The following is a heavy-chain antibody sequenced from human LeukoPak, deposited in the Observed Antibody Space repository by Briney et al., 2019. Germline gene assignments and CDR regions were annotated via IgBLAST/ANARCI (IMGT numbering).Heavy chain of an antibody. CDR2: IYNSGNT. J-gene: IGHJ4*02. Sequence: SETLSLTCIVSGGSINNYYWSWIRQPPGKGLEWIGYIYNSGNTNYNPSLKSRVTISVDTSKNQVSLKLSSVTAADTAVYYCARGSGWYYYWGQGVLVTVSS. CDR1: GGSINNYY. D-gene: IGHD6-19*01. V-gene: IGHV4-59*12. CDR3: ARGSGWYYY.